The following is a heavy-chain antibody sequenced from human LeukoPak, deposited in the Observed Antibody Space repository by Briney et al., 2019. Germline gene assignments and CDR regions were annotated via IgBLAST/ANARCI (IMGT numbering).Heavy chain of an antibody. CDR2: ISYDGSNK. V-gene: IGHV3-30*04. CDR1: GFTFRSYA. J-gene: IGHJ4*02. CDR3: ARDQAPTHFDY. Sequence: GRSLRLSCAASGFTFRSYAMHWVRQAPGKGLEWVAVISYDGSNKYYADSVKGRFTISRDNSKNTLYLQMNSLRAEDTAVYYCARDQAPTHFDYWGQGTLVTVSS.